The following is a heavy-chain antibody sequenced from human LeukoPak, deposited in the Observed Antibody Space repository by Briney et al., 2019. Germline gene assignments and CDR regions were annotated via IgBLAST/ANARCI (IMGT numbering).Heavy chain of an antibody. Sequence: HPGRSLRLSCAASGFTFSSYAMHWVRQAPGKGLEWVAVISYDGSNKYYADSVKGRFTISRDNSKNTLYLQMNSLRAEDTAVYYCARAGKSTSRSKSGFDYWGQGTLVTVSS. D-gene: IGHD2-2*01. J-gene: IGHJ4*02. CDR3: ARAGKSTSRSKSGFDY. CDR2: ISYDGSNK. V-gene: IGHV3-30-3*01. CDR1: GFTFSSYA.